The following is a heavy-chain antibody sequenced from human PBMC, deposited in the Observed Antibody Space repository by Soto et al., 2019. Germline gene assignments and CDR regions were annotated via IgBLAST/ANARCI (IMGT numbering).Heavy chain of an antibody. CDR3: ARGPKSGHYFLSLFDY. CDR1: GYTFTNFA. J-gene: IGHJ4*02. V-gene: IGHV1-3*01. D-gene: IGHD1-26*01. Sequence: ASVKVSCKASGYTFTNFAMHWVRQAPGQRLEWMGWINAGNGNTKYSQKFQGRVSITRDTSASTAYMELSSLRSEDTAMYYCARGPKSGHYFLSLFDYWGQGTLVTVSS. CDR2: INAGNGNT.